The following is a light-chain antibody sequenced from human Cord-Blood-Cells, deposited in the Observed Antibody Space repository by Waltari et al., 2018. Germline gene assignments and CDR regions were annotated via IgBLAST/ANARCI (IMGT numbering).Light chain of an antibody. V-gene: IGKV1-33*01. CDR1: QDISNY. Sequence: DIQMTQSPSSLSASVGDRVTITCQASQDISNYLNWYQQKPGKATKLLMYDASNLETGVPSRFSGSGSGTDFTFTISSLQPEDIATYYCQQYDNLYTFGQGTKLEIK. J-gene: IGKJ2*01. CDR3: QQYDNLYT. CDR2: DAS.